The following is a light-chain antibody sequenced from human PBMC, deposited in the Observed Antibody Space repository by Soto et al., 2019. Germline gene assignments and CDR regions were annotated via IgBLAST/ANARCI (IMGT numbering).Light chain of an antibody. J-gene: IGLJ2*01. CDR1: SSDVGAYNY. V-gene: IGLV2-14*01. CDR2: GVT. CDR3: SSYTPTSAVV. Sequence: QSALTQPASVSGSPGQSITISCTGTSSDVGAYNYVSWYQQHPDKAPKLMIYGVTNRPSGVSNRFSGSKSGNTASLTISGLQAEDEAHYYCSSYTPTSAVVFGGGTKVTVL.